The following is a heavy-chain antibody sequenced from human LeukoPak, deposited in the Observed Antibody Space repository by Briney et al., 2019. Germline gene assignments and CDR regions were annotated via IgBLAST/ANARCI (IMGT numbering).Heavy chain of an antibody. Sequence: EASVKVSCKASGYTFTGYYMHWVRQAPGHGLEWMGRINPNSGGTNYAQKFQGRVTMTRDTSISTAYMELSRLRSDDTAVYYCARVGSMVRGVKDGRVFDYWGQGTLVTVSS. J-gene: IGHJ4*02. V-gene: IGHV1-2*06. CDR2: INPNSGGT. D-gene: IGHD3-10*01. CDR3: ARVGSMVRGVKDGRVFDY. CDR1: GYTFTGYY.